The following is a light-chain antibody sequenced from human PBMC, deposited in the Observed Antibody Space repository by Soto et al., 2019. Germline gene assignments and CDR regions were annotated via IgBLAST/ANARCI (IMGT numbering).Light chain of an antibody. Sequence: VALTQSPWTLSLSPGESAPLSCRASQSGGSSHLAWYQQKPGQAPRLLIYGASSRATGIPVRFSGSGSGTEFTLTISSLQSEDFAVYSCQQYNNWPLTFGQGTRLEIK. V-gene: IGKV3-15*01. CDR3: QQYNNWPLT. CDR2: GAS. J-gene: IGKJ5*01. CDR1: QSGGSSH.